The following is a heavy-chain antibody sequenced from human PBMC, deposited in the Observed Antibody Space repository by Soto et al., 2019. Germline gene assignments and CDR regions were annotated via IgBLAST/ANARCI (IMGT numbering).Heavy chain of an antibody. V-gene: IGHV1-2*02. D-gene: IGHD6-13*01. CDR2: INPNSGGT. CDR1: GYTFTGYY. J-gene: IGHJ6*02. CDR3: ARHRGGIVAARTIPAGYGMDV. Sequence: WASVKVSCKASGYTFTGYYMHWVRQAPGQGLEWMGWINPNSGGTNYAQKFQGRVTMTRDTSISTAYMELSRLRSDDTAVYYCARHRGGIVAARTIPAGYGMDVWGQGTTVTVSS.